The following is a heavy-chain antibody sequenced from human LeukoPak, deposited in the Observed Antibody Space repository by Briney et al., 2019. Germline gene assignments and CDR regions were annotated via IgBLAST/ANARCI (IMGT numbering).Heavy chain of an antibody. J-gene: IGHJ4*02. CDR2: IYPSGRT. CDR3: ASHHYGPFDY. D-gene: IGHD3-10*01. Sequence: PSETLSLTCAVSGGSITSGGYSWSWIRQSPEKGLEWIGYIYPSGRTYYNPSLKSRLSMSLDQSKNQFSLKLSSVAAADTAVYYCASHHYGPFDYWGQGTLITVSS. CDR1: GGSITSGGYS. V-gene: IGHV4-30-2*06.